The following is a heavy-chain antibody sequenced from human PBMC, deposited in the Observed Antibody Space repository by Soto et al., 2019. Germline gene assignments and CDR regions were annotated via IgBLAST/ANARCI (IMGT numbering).Heavy chain of an antibody. CDR3: ARYLGRAGRNNWFDP. V-gene: IGHV4-39*07. CDR1: GGSISSSSYY. J-gene: IGHJ5*02. CDR2: IYYSGST. Sequence: PSETLSLTCTVSGGSISSSSYYWGWIRQPPGKGLEWIGSIYYSGSTYYNPSLKSRVTISVDTSKNQFSLKLSSVTAADTAVYYCARYLGRAGRNNWFDPWGQGTLVTVSS. D-gene: IGHD2-15*01.